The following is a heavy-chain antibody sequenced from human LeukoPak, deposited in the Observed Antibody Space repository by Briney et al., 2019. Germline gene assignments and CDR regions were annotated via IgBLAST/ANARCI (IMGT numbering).Heavy chain of an antibody. V-gene: IGHV1-2*02. D-gene: IGHD6-13*01. CDR1: GYTFTGYY. Sequence: EASVKVSCKASGYTFTGYYMHWVRQAPGQGLEWMGWINPNSGGTNYAQKFQGRVTMTRDTSISTAYMELSRLRSDDTAVYYCARREQQLPGTGRSYNWFDPWGQGTLVTVSS. J-gene: IGHJ5*02. CDR3: ARREQQLPGTGRSYNWFDP. CDR2: INPNSGGT.